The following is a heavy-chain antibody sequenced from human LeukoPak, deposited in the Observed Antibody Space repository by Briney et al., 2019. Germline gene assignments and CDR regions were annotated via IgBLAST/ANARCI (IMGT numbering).Heavy chain of an antibody. CDR2: ISESGITT. Sequence: GGSLRLSCAASGFTFSIYAMSWVRQAPGKGLEWVSVISESGITTYDTDSVKGRFTISRDNSNGMLFLQMNSLRAEDTAVYYRAKAASVVTSPFDYWGQGTLVTVSS. V-gene: IGHV3-23*01. J-gene: IGHJ4*02. D-gene: IGHD3-22*01. CDR1: GFTFSIYA. CDR3: AKAASVVTSPFDY.